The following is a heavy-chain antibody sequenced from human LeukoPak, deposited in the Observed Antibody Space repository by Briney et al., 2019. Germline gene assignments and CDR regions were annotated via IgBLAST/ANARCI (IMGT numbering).Heavy chain of an antibody. J-gene: IGHJ6*03. Sequence: SQTLSLTCTVSGGSISSGGYYWSWTRQPPGKGLEWIGYIYHSGSTYYNPSLKSRVTISVDRSKNQFSLKLSSVTAADTAVYYCARVGYYYYYMDVWGKGTTVTVSS. CDR3: ARVGYYYYYMDV. V-gene: IGHV4-30-2*01. D-gene: IGHD3-16*01. CDR2: IYHSGST. CDR1: GGSISSGGYY.